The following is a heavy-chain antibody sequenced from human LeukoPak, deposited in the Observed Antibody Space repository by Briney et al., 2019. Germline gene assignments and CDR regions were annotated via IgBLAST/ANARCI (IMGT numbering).Heavy chain of an antibody. CDR3: AKATGYLL. D-gene: IGHD1-14*01. CDR1: GFTFSSYA. Sequence: AGGSLRLSCAVSGFTFSSYAMSWVRQAPGKELEWVSTISNSDGTTYYADSVKGRFTISRDDSENTLSLQMNSLRAEDTAVYYCAKATGYLLWGQGTLVTVSS. V-gene: IGHV3-23*01. J-gene: IGHJ4*02. CDR2: ISNSDGTT.